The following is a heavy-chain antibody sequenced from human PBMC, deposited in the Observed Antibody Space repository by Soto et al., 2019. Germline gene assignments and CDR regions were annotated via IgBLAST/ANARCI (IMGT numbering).Heavy chain of an antibody. J-gene: IGHJ4*02. CDR2: ISRGGGGI. CDR1: GFTFVSSA. Sequence: PGGSLRLSCAASGFTFVSSAMAWVRQAPGKGLEWVSSISRGGGGIYYADSVKGRLTISRDNSKNTLYLQMNSLRDEDTAVYFCAKEGPETSGYFDYWGQGALVTVSS. V-gene: IGHV3-23*01. CDR3: AKEGPETSGYFDY. D-gene: IGHD3-22*01.